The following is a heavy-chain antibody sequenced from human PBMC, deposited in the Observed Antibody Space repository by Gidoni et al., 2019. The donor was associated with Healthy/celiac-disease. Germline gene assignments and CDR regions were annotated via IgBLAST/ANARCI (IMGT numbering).Heavy chain of an antibody. J-gene: IGHJ4*02. Sequence: EVQLLESGGGLVQPGGSLRLSWAASGFTFRSYAMSWVRQAPGKGLEWVSAISGSGGSTYYADSVKGRFTISRDNSKNTLYLQMNSLRAEDTAVYYCAKLHHQRWLQLLAFDYWGQGTLVTVSS. CDR3: AKLHHQRWLQLLAFDY. D-gene: IGHD5-12*01. CDR1: GFTFRSYA. CDR2: ISGSGGST. V-gene: IGHV3-23*01.